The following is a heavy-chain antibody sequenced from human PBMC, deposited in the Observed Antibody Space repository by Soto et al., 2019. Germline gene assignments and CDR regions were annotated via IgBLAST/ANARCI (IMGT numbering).Heavy chain of an antibody. J-gene: IGHJ6*02. V-gene: IGHV1-8*01. D-gene: IGHD6-6*01. CDR1: GYIFTSYA. CDR3: ARGRGSSSWGDYYYYYGMDV. CDR2: INVANGNT. Sequence: ASVKVSCKASGYIFTSYAMHWVRQAPGQRLEWMGWINVANGNTGYAQKFQGRVTMTRNTSISTAYMELSSLRSEDTAVYYCARGRGSSSWGDYYYYYGMDVWGQGTTVTVSS.